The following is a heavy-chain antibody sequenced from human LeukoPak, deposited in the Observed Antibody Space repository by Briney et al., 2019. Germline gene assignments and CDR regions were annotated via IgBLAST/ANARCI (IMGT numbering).Heavy chain of an antibody. Sequence: PGGSLRLSCAASGFTFSSYAMSWVRQAPGKGLEWVSAISGSGGSTYYADSVKGRFTISRDNSKYTLYPQMNSLRAEDTAVYYCAKGDIVVVPAAKDEFGFDYWGQGTLVTVSS. D-gene: IGHD2-2*01. CDR3: AKGDIVVVPAAKDEFGFDY. CDR2: ISGSGGST. CDR1: GFTFSSYA. J-gene: IGHJ4*02. V-gene: IGHV3-23*01.